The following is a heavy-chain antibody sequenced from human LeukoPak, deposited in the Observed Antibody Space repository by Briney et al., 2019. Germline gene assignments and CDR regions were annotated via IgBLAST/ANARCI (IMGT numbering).Heavy chain of an antibody. J-gene: IGHJ4*02. CDR3: AKSQEDDSSGYYYSNFDY. CDR2: ISGSGGST. D-gene: IGHD3-22*01. CDR1: GFTFSTYP. Sequence: GGSLRLSCAASGFTFSTYPMSWVCQAPGKGLEWVSAISGSGGSTSYADSVKGRFTISRDNSKNTLYLQMNSLRVEDTAVYYCAKSQEDDSSGYYYSNFDYWGQGTLVTVSS. V-gene: IGHV3-23*01.